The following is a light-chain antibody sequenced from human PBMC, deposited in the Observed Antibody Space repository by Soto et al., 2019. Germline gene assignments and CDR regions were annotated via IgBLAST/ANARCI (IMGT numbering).Light chain of an antibody. V-gene: IGKV3-11*01. CDR1: QSVGGY. J-gene: IGKJ4*01. CDR2: DAS. CDR3: HQRSNWPPLT. Sequence: EIVLTQSPATLSLSPGERATLSCRASQSVGGYLDWYQQKPGQAPRLLIYDASNRASGIPARFSGSGSGTDLTLTISSLEPEDLAVYYCHQRSNWPPLTVGGGTKVDIK.